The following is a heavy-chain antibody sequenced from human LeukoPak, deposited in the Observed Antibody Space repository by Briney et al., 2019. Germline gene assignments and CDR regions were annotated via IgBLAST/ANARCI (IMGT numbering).Heavy chain of an antibody. CDR2: IIPIFGTA. CDR3: ARVNFGDPPGSYFDY. J-gene: IGHJ4*02. CDR1: GYTFTGYY. Sequence: SVKVSCKASGYTFTGYYMHWVRQAPGQGLEWMGRIIPIFGTANYAQKFQGRVTITTDESTSTAYMELSSLRSEDTAVYYCARVNFGDPPGSYFDYWGQGTLVTVSS. V-gene: IGHV1-69*05. D-gene: IGHD3-10*01.